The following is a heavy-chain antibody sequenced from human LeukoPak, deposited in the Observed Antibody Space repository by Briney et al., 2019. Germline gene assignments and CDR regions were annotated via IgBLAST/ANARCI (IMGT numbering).Heavy chain of an antibody. V-gene: IGHV4-59*08. J-gene: IGHJ5*02. CDR3: ARRWGSGSPGGSGYDNWFDP. CDR2: IYYSGST. D-gene: IGHD3-10*01. CDR1: GGSISSYY. Sequence: TSETLSLTCTVSGGSISSYYWSWIRQPPGKGLEWIGYIYYSGSTNYNPSLKSRVTISVDTSKNQFSLKLSSVTAADTAVYYCARRWGSGSPGGSGYDNWFDPWGQGTLVTVSS.